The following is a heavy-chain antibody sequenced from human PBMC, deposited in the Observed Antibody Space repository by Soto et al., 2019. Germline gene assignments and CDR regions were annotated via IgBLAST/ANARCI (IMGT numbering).Heavy chain of an antibody. Sequence: GGSLRLSCAASGFTFSNYGMHWVRQAPGKGLEWVAVIWYDGSNKYYADSVKGRFTISRDNSKNTLYLQMNSLRAKDTAVYYCARDDIPGRAVAIYGMDVWGQGTTVTVSS. CDR1: GFTFSNYG. V-gene: IGHV3-33*01. D-gene: IGHD6-19*01. CDR3: ARDDIPGRAVAIYGMDV. J-gene: IGHJ6*02. CDR2: IWYDGSNK.